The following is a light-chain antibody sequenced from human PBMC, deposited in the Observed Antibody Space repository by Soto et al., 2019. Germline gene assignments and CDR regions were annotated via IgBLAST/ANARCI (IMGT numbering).Light chain of an antibody. CDR1: QSVSTS. J-gene: IGKJ4*01. V-gene: IGKV3-15*01. CDR3: QQYNEWPLT. CDR2: GAS. Sequence: EIVMTQSPATLSVSPGERATLSCRASQSVSTSLAWYQQKPGQAPRLLISGASTRATGVPARFSGSGSGTELTLTISSVQSEDFAVYYCQQYNEWPLTFGGGTKVEIK.